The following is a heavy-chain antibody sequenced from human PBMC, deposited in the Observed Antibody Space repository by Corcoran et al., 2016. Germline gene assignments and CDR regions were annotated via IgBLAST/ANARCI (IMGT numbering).Heavy chain of an antibody. V-gene: IGHV3-15*07. D-gene: IGHD3-10*01. CDR2: IKSKTDGGTT. Sequence: EVQLVESGGGLVKPGGSLRLSCAASGFTFSNAWMNWVRQAPGKGLEWVGRIKSKTDGGTTDYAAPVKGRFTISRDDSKNTLYLQMNSLKTEDTAVYYCTTDYAGRGTMVRGFSVYWGQGTLVTVSS. CDR1: GFTFSNAW. J-gene: IGHJ4*02. CDR3: TTDYAGRGTMVRGFSVY.